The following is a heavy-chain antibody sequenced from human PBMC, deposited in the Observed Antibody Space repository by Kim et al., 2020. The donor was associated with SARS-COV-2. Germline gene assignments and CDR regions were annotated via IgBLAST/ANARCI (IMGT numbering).Heavy chain of an antibody. V-gene: IGHV3-30-3*01. J-gene: IGHJ6*02. Sequence: GGSLRLSCAASGFTFSSYAMHWVRQTPGKGLEWVAFISYDGSNKYYADSVKGRFTISRDNSKNTLYLQMNSLRAEDTAVYYCASAYDILTGYYYYYGMDVWGQGTTVTVSS. D-gene: IGHD3-9*01. CDR1: GFTFSSYA. CDR2: ISYDGSNK. CDR3: ASAYDILTGYYYYYGMDV.